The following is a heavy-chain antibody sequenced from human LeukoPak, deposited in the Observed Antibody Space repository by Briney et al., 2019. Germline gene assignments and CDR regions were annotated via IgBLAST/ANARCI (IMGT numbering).Heavy chain of an antibody. J-gene: IGHJ6*03. Sequence: GESLKISCKGFGYSFANYWIGWVRQMPGKGLEWMGIIYPGDSDTRYSPSFQGQVTISADKSISTAYLQWNSLKASDTAMYYCARQREDYGDHYYMDVWGKGTTVTISS. CDR2: IYPGDSDT. CDR3: ARQREDYGDHYYMDV. CDR1: GYSFANYW. V-gene: IGHV5-51*01. D-gene: IGHD4-17*01.